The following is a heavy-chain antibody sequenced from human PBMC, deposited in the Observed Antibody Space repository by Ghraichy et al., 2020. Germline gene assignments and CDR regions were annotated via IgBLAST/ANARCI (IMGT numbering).Heavy chain of an antibody. V-gene: IGHV1-18*01. J-gene: IGHJ4*02. CDR2: ISTDTGDT. CDR1: GYPFSRYG. CDR3: ARDKVNVVTNPLDY. D-gene: IGHD2-21*02. Sequence: ASVKVSCNASGYPFSRYGISWVRQAPGQGLEWMGWISTDTGDTGYAQKFKGRVTLTKDTSTSTAYMELRSLTSEDPAVYYYARDKVNVVTNPLDYWGQGTLVTVPS.